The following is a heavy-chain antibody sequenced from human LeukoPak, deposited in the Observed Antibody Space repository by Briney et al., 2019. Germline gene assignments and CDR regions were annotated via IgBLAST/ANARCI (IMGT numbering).Heavy chain of an antibody. J-gene: IGHJ6*02. CDR1: GFTFSSYS. V-gene: IGHV3-7*01. CDR2: IKQDGSEK. Sequence: GGSLRLSCAASGFTFSSYSMNWVRQAPGKGLEWVANIKQDGSEKYYVDSVKGRFTISRDNAKNSLYLQMNSLRAEDTAVYYCARDGSSDYYGSGSPNGGMDVWGQGTTVTVSS. D-gene: IGHD3-10*01. CDR3: ARDGSSDYYGSGSPNGGMDV.